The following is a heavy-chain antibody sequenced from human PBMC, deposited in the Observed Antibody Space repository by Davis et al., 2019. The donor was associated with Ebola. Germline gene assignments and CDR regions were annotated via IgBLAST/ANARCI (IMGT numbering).Heavy chain of an antibody. J-gene: IGHJ4*02. D-gene: IGHD5-12*01. CDR1: GFVLRNYV. CDR2: GTSADT. CDR3: ARVKVLGHATCFDY. Sequence: GGSLRLSCAASGFVLRNYVMSWVRQAPGKGLEWVSTYGTSADTYYADSVKGRFTISRDNSKNTLYLQMNGLRVEDTALYYCARVKVLGHATCFDYWGQGTLVTVSS. V-gene: IGHV3-23*01.